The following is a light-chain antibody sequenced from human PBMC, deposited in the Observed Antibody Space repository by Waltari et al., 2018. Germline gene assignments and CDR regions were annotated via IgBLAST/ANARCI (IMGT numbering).Light chain of an antibody. CDR3: QVWDNDSGLVL. Sequence: SYVVTQPPSLSVAPGETAKVTCGGFKIGDKSVHWYQQKPGQAPVLVTYYDTDRPSGIPERFSCSNSGNTATLTISGVEAGDEADYYCQVWDNDSGLVLFGGGTKVTVL. J-gene: IGLJ2*01. V-gene: IGLV3-21*04. CDR1: KIGDKS. CDR2: YDT.